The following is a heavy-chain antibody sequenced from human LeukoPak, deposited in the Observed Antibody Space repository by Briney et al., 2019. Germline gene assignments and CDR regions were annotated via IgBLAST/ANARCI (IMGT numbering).Heavy chain of an antibody. J-gene: IGHJ4*02. Sequence: ASVKVSCKASGYTFPSNGIIWVRQAPGQGLEWMGWISAYNGDTNYAHKLQGRVTMTTDTSTSTVCMELRSLRSDDTAVYYCARGPAAMMGRVDYWGQGTLVTVSS. CDR3: ARGPAAMMGRVDY. D-gene: IGHD2-2*01. V-gene: IGHV1-18*01. CDR1: GYTFPSNG. CDR2: ISAYNGDT.